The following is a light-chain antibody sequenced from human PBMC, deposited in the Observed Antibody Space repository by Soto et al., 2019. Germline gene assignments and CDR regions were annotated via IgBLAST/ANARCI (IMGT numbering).Light chain of an antibody. Sequence: EIVMTQSPATLSVSPGERATLSCRASQSVSSNLAWYQQKPGQATRLLISGASTRATGIPARFSGSGSGTQFTLNISSLRSADFAVYYCQQYNNSPGYTFGQGTKLEIK. CDR1: QSVSSN. CDR3: QQYNNSPGYT. V-gene: IGKV3-15*01. CDR2: GAS. J-gene: IGKJ2*01.